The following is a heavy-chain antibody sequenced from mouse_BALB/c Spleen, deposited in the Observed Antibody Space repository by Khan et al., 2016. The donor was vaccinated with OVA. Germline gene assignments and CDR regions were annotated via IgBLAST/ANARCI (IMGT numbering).Heavy chain of an antibody. V-gene: IGHV2-3*01. D-gene: IGHD1-1*01. CDR3: AKFTPDYYSMDY. Sequence: QVQLKESGPGLVAPSQSLSITYTVSGFSLSSNGVSWVRQPPGKGLEWLGVIWGDGSTNYHSTLKSRLIISKDNSKSQVFLKLNSLQTDDTATYYCAKFTPDYYSMDYWGQGTSVTVSS. J-gene: IGHJ4*01. CDR1: GFSLSSNG. CDR2: IWGDGST.